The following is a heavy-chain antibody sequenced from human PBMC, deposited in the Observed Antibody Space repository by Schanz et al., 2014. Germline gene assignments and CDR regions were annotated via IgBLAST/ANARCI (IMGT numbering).Heavy chain of an antibody. V-gene: IGHV3-53*01. CDR1: GFSVSNTY. CDR2: INSAGTT. D-gene: IGHD3-10*01. J-gene: IGHJ4*02. Sequence: EVQLAESGGGLIQPGGSLRLSCVVSGFSVSNTYMHWVRQPPGKGLEWVSVINSAGTTYYADSVKGRFTFSRDSSKTTVYLQMDSLRADDTSVYYCARGRGYIIGQWGQGILVTVSS. CDR3: ARGRGYIIGQ.